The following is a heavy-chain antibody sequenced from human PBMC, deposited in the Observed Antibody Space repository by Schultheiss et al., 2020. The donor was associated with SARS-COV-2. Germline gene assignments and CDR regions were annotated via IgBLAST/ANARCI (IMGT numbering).Heavy chain of an antibody. CDR2: MNPNSGNT. CDR3: AREVSKYCDL. J-gene: IGHJ2*01. V-gene: IGHV1-8*02. CDR1: GYTFTSYG. Sequence: ASVKVSCKASGYTFTSYGISWVRQATGQGLEWMGWMNPNSGNTGYAQKFQGRVTMTRDTSISTAYMDLSRLTSDDTAVYYCAREVSKYCDLWGRGTLVTVSS.